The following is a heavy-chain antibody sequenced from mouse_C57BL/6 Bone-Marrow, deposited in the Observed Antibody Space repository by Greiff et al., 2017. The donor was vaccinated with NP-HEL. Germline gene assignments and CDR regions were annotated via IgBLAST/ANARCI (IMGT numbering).Heavy chain of an antibody. Sequence: QVQLKESGAELVKPGASVKMSCKASGYTFTTYPIEWMKQNHGKSLEWIGNFHPYNDDTKYNEKFKGKATLTVEKSSSTVYLELSRLTSDDSAVYYCARRNIYYDYAGAMDYWGQGTSVTVSS. CDR2: FHPYNDDT. V-gene: IGHV1-47*01. D-gene: IGHD2-4*01. CDR3: ARRNIYYDYAGAMDY. J-gene: IGHJ4*01. CDR1: GYTFTTYP.